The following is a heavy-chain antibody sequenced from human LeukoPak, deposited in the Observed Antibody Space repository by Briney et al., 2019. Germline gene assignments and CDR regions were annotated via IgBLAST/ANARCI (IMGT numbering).Heavy chain of an antibody. D-gene: IGHD6-19*01. CDR2: IYSGGST. CDR1: GFTVSSNY. Sequence: PGGSLRLSCAASGFTVSSNYIWVRQAPGKGLEWVSVIYSGGSTYYADSVKGRFTISRDNSKNTLYLQMNSLRAEDTAVYYCARRSGIAVAGAFDYWGQGTLVTVSS. CDR3: ARRSGIAVAGAFDY. V-gene: IGHV3-53*01. J-gene: IGHJ4*02.